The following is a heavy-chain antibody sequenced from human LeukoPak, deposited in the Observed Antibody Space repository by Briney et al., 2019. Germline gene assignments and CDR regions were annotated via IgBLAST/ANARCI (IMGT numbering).Heavy chain of an antibody. V-gene: IGHV4-59*08. D-gene: IGHD2-15*01. J-gene: IGHJ4*02. CDR3: ARRFDCSGGRCYSGFDY. Sequence: SETLSLTCTVSGGSISSYYWSWMRQPPGKGLEWIGYIYYSGSTNYNPSLKSRVTISVDTSKNQFSLKLSSVTAADTAVYYCARRFDCSGGRCYSGFDYWGQGTLVTVSS. CDR1: GGSISSYY. CDR2: IYYSGST.